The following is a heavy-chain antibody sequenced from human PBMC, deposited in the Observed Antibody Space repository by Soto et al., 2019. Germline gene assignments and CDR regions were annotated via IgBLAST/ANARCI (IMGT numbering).Heavy chain of an antibody. Sequence: ESGGGLVKPGGSLRLSCAASGFTFSSYSMNWVRQAPGKGLEWVSSISSSSSYIYYADSVKGRFTISRDNAKNSLYLQMNSLRAEDTAVYYWASFVAPGGTGFDYWGQGTLVTVSS. V-gene: IGHV3-21*01. J-gene: IGHJ4*02. CDR3: ASFVAPGGTGFDY. CDR2: ISSSSSYI. D-gene: IGHD2-15*01. CDR1: GFTFSSYS.